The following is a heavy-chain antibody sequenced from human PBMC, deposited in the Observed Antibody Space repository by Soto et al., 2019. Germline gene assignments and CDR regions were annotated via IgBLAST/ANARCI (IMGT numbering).Heavy chain of an antibody. CDR3: AVPKVGDGYYYYYGMDV. CDR1: GYSFTSYW. J-gene: IGHJ6*02. Sequence: HGESLKISCKGSGYSFTSYWISWVRQMPGKGLEWMGRIDPSDSYTNYSPSFQGHVTISADKSISTAYLQWSSLKASDTAMYYCAVPKVGDGYYYYYGMDVWGQGTTVTLPS. CDR2: IDPSDSYT. V-gene: IGHV5-10-1*01.